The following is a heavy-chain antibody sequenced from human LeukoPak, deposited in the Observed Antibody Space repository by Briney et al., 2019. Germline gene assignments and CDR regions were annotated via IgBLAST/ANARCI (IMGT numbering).Heavy chain of an antibody. D-gene: IGHD3-22*01. CDR3: AEPEGGYYDIRPD. CDR2: IKQDGNEK. J-gene: IGHJ4*02. V-gene: IGHV3-7*03. Sequence: GGSLRLSCVASGFTFSDYWKTWVRQAPGTGLEWVANIKQDGNEKYYVDSVKGRFTISRDNAKNSLHLQMDNLRAEDTAVYYCAEPEGGYYDIRPDWGQGTLVTVSS. CDR1: GFTFSDYW.